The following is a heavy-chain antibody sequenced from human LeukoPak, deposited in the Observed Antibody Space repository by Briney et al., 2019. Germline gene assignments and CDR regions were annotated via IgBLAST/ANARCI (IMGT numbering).Heavy chain of an antibody. CDR2: FDPEDGET. CDR1: GYTLTELS. CDR3: ATAIYYDSSGYSLKLVDY. J-gene: IGHJ4*02. V-gene: IGHV1-24*01. Sequence: ASVKVSCKVSGYTLTELSMHWVRQAPGKGLEWMGGFDPEDGETIYAQKFQGRVTMTEDTSTDTAYMELSSLRSEDTAVYYCATAIYYDSSGYSLKLVDYWGQGTLVTVSS. D-gene: IGHD3-22*01.